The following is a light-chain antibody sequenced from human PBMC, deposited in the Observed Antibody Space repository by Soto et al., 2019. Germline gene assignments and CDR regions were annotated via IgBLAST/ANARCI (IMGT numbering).Light chain of an antibody. V-gene: IGKV2-24*01. CDR2: KIS. J-gene: IGKJ4*01. CDR1: QSLVHSDGNTY. CDR3: MQSAQFPLT. Sequence: EIVLTQTPISSAVTLGQPASFSCRSSQSLVHSDGNTYLSWLHLGPGQPPRLLIYKISERFSGVPDRFSGTGAGTDFTLHISRVEAEDLGTYYCMQSAQFPLTFSGGTKVEI.